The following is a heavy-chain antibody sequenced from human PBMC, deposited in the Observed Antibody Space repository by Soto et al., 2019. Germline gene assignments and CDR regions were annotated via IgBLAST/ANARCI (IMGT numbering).Heavy chain of an antibody. Sequence: EVQLLESGGGLVQPGGSLRLSCAASGFTFSSYAMSWVRQAPGKGLEWVSAISGSGGSTYYAGSVKGRFTISRDNSKNTLYLQMNSLRAEDTAVYYCAKDDQGYGDYLTPYNWFDPWGQGTLVTVSS. CDR3: AKDDQGYGDYLTPYNWFDP. CDR2: ISGSGGST. V-gene: IGHV3-23*01. J-gene: IGHJ5*02. D-gene: IGHD4-17*01. CDR1: GFTFSSYA.